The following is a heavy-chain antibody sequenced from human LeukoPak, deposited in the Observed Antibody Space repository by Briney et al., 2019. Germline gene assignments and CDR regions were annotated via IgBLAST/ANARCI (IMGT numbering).Heavy chain of an antibody. CDR1: GFTVINSY. V-gene: IGHV3-66*02. J-gene: IGHJ6*03. Sequence: TGGSLRLSCAASGFTVINSYMSWVRQAPGRGLEWVSVIYSGGNTWFADSVKGRFTISRDNSKNTLFLQMHSLRTEDTAVYYCARDLGAVPGDLGYYYYMDVWGKGTTVTVSS. CDR2: IYSGGNT. CDR3: ARDLGAVPGDLGYYYYMDV. D-gene: IGHD7-27*01.